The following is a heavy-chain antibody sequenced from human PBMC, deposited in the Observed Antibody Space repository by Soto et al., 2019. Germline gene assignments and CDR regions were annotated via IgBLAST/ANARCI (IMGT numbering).Heavy chain of an antibody. Sequence: QVQLVQSGAEVKKPGASVKVSCKASGYTFTSYGISWVRQAPGQGLEWMGWISAYNGNTNYAQKLQGRVTMTTDTSTSTAYMERRSLRADDTAVYYSARGYRGPNEEEAPVVAGTYYYYGIDVWGQGPTATASS. CDR1: GYTFTSYG. CDR3: ARGYRGPNEEEAPVVAGTYYYYGIDV. V-gene: IGHV1-18*01. D-gene: IGHD6-19*01. J-gene: IGHJ6*02. CDR2: ISAYNGNT.